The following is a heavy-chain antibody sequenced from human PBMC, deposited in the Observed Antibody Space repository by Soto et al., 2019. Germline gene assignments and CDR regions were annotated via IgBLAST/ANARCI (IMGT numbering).Heavy chain of an antibody. CDR2: ISAYNGNT. V-gene: IGHV1-18*01. CDR1: GYTFTSYG. CDR3: ARDAYYDILTGYHYYYYGMDV. D-gene: IGHD3-9*01. J-gene: IGHJ6*02. Sequence: QVQLVQSGAEVKKPGASVKVSCKASGYTFTSYGISWVRQAPGQGLEWMGWISAYNGNTNYAQKLQGRVTMTTDTSTSTAYMELMSLRSDDTAVYYCARDAYYDILTGYHYYYYGMDVWGQGTTVTVSS.